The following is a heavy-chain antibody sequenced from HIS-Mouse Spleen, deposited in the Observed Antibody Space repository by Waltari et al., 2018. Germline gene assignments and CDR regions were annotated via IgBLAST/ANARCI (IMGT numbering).Heavy chain of an antibody. CDR3: ARHYYYGSGSYYFDY. V-gene: IGHV3-53*02. Sequence: EVQLVETGGGLIQPGGSLILACAASGFTGSSNSMSWVRQAPGKGLEWVSVIYSGGSTYYADSVKGRFTISRDNSKNTLYLQMNSLRAEDTAVYYCARHYYYGSGSYYFDYWGQGTLVTVSS. J-gene: IGHJ4*02. CDR1: GFTGSSNS. CDR2: IYSGGST. D-gene: IGHD3-10*01.